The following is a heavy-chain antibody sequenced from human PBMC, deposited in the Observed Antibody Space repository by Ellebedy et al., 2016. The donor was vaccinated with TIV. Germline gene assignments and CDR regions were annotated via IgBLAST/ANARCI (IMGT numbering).Heavy chain of an antibody. CDR1: GFSFVSYW. V-gene: IGHV3-7*01. CDR3: ATDGSYGDHLSPTHAFVM. D-gene: IGHD1-26*01. J-gene: IGHJ3*02. Sequence: GESLKISCAASGFSFVSYWMTWVRQAPGKGLEWLANINQDGSDKYYVDSVKGRFTISRDNARNTLYLQMDSLRAGDTAVYYCATDGSYGDHLSPTHAFVMWGQGTMVTVS. CDR2: INQDGSDK.